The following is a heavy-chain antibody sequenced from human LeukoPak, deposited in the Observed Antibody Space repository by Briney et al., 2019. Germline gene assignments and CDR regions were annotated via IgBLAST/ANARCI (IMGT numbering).Heavy chain of an antibody. D-gene: IGHD3-10*01. CDR1: GFTFSSYA. J-gene: IGHJ5*02. V-gene: IGHV3-23*01. CDR3: DRYGSGRMNWFDP. Sequence: GGSLRLSCAASGFTFSSYAMSLVRQAPGKGLEWVSAISGSGGSTYYADSVKGRFTISRDNSKNTLYLQMNSLRAEDTAVYYCDRYGSGRMNWFDPWGQGTLVTVSS. CDR2: ISGSGGST.